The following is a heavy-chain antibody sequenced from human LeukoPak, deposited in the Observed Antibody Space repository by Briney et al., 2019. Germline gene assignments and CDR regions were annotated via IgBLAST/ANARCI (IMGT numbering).Heavy chain of an antibody. CDR2: IIPILGIA. D-gene: IGHD5-12*01. CDR1: GGTFSSYA. J-gene: IGHJ3*02. CDR3: ARDRDSGYVHAFDI. V-gene: IGHV1-69*04. Sequence: SVKVSCKASGGTFSSYAISWVRQAPGQGLEWMGRIIPILGIANYAQKFQGRVTITADKSTSTAYMEPSSLRSEDTAVYYCARDRDSGYVHAFDIWGQGTMVTVSS.